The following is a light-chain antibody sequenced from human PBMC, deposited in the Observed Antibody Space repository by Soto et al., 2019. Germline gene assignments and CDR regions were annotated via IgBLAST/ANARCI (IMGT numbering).Light chain of an antibody. J-gene: IGKJ5*01. Sequence: EILMTQSPATLSASPGDSATLSCRASQSLGSCLAWYQQKPGQAPRLLVYSASTRATGIPARFSGSGSGTEFSLTISTRQSEDVAIYYCQQYKSWSQFTFGQGTRLEIK. CDR2: SAS. CDR1: QSLGSC. CDR3: QQYKSWSQFT. V-gene: IGKV3-15*01.